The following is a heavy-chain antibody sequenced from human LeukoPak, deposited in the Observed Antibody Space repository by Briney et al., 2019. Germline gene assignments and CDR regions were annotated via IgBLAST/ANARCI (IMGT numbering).Heavy chain of an antibody. V-gene: IGHV3-9*03. CDR3: AKESGGYSYGRYMDV. D-gene: IGHD5-18*01. J-gene: IGHJ6*03. CDR2: RSWNSGSI. Sequence: GRSLRHSFASSGFTFDGYAMHSARHAPGNSLQRLTGRSWNSGSIGYADSVTGRFTISRDNAKNSLYLQMNSPRAEDMALYYCAKESGGYSYGRYMDVWGKGTTVTVSS. CDR1: GFTFDGYA.